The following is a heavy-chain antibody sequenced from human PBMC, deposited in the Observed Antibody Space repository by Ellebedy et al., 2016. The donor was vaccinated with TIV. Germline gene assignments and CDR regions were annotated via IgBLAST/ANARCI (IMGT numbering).Heavy chain of an antibody. V-gene: IGHV3-74*01. CDR2: INNDGTAT. J-gene: IGHJ5*02. D-gene: IGHD3-10*02. CDR1: GFSFSWHW. CDR3: ARDGVMYGGWQERGNWFDP. Sequence: GGSLRLXXAASGFSFSWHWMHWVRQAPGKGLVWVSRINNDGTATTYADSVKGRFTISRDNTKNTLYLQMNSLRAEDTAVYYCARDGVMYGGWQERGNWFDPWGQGTLVTVSS.